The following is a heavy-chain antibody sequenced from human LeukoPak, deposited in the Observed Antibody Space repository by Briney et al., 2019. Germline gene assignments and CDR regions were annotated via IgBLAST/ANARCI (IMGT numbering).Heavy chain of an antibody. J-gene: IGHJ6*03. CDR2: IYYSGST. Sequence: SETLSLTCTVSGGSISSSSYYWGWIRQPPGKGLEWIGSIYYSGSTYYNPSLKSRVTISVDTSKNQFSLKLSSVTAADTAVYYCARDSVAGTYYYYYMDVWGKGTTVTVSS. CDR3: ARDSVAGTYYYYYMDV. V-gene: IGHV4-39*07. CDR1: GGSISSSSYY. D-gene: IGHD6-19*01.